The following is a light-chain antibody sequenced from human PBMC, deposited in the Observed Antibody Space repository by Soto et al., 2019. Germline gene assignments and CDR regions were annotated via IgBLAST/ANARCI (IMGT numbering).Light chain of an antibody. CDR1: QAIGNN. V-gene: IGKV1-16*01. Sequence: IQMTQFPTSLSASVGDSVNFTCRASQAIGNNLAWFQQRPGKAPKSLIFDASTLRPGVPSRFSGSRDGTDFTLTISSLQPEDCATYYCQQLETGPLTFGGGTKVEI. CDR2: DAS. CDR3: QQLETGPLT. J-gene: IGKJ4*01.